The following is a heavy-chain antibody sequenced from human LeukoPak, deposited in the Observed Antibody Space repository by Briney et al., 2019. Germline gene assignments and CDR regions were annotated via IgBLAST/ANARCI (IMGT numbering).Heavy chain of an antibody. Sequence: GGSLRLSCAASGFTFSSYAMHWVRQAPGKGLEWVAVISYDGSNKYYADSVKGRFTISRDNSKNTLYLQMNSLRAEDTAVYYCARVTPGITMVRGVFFDIWGQGTMVTVSS. CDR2: ISYDGSNK. CDR3: ARVTPGITMVRGVFFDI. D-gene: IGHD3-10*01. V-gene: IGHV3-30-3*01. J-gene: IGHJ3*02. CDR1: GFTFSSYA.